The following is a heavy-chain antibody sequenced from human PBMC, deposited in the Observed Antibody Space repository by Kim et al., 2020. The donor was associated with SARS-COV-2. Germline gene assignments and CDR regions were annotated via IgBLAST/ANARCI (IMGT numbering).Heavy chain of an antibody. V-gene: IGHV3-30-3*01. CDR1: GFTFSSYA. CDR2: ISYDGNNK. Sequence: GGSLRISCAASGFTFSSYAMHWVRQAPGKGLEWVAVISYDGNNKYYADSVKGRFTISRDNSKNTLYLQMNSLRAEDMAVYYCARGGGGYVYFDYWGQGTLVTVSS. D-gene: IGHD5-18*01. J-gene: IGHJ4*02. CDR3: ARGGGGYVYFDY.